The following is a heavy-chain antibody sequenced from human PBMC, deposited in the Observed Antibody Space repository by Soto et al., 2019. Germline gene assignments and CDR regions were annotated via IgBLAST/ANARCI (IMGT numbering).Heavy chain of an antibody. V-gene: IGHV3-7*05. CDR1: GFTFSSYW. D-gene: IGHD3-22*01. CDR2: VKEDGSEK. CDR3: ARDRIYYYDGSGYQDY. J-gene: IGHJ4*02. Sequence: GGSLRLSCAASGFTFSSYWMSWVRQAPGKGLEWVANVKEDGSEKYYVDSVKGRFTISRDNAKNSLYLQMNSLRAEDTAVYYCARDRIYYYDGSGYQDYWGQGTLVTVSS.